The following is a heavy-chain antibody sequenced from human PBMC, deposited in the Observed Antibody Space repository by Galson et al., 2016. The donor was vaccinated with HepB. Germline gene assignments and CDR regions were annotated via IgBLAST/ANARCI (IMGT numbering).Heavy chain of an antibody. J-gene: IGHJ5*02. CDR2: IKRDGSEM. CDR1: RFSFSNYW. D-gene: IGHD4-17*01. V-gene: IGHV3-7*03. CDR3: ARDSLDCYGDCYEA. Sequence: SLRLSCAASRFSFSNYWMSWIRQAPGKGLEWVAKIKRDGSEMFYLDSVKGRFTISRDNAKNSSYLQMNSLRVEDTAVYYCARDSLDCYGDCYEAWGQGTLVTVSS.